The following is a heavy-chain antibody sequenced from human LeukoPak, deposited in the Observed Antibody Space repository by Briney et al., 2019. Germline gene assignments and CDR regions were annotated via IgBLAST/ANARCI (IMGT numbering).Heavy chain of an antibody. CDR3: ARDPTDYYDSSGYYSHWFDP. CDR2: IIPIFGIA. CDR1: GGTFSSYA. Sequence: SVKVSCKASGGTFSSYAISWVRQAPGQGLEWMGRIIPIFGIANYAQKFQGRVTITADKSTSTAYMELTSLRSEDTAVYYCARDPTDYYDSSGYYSHWFDPWGQGTLVTVSS. V-gene: IGHV1-69*04. J-gene: IGHJ5*02. D-gene: IGHD3-22*01.